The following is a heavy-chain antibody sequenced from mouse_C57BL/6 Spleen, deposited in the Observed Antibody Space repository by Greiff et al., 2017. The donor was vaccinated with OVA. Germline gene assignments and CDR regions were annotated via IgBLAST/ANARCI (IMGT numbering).Heavy chain of an antibody. D-gene: IGHD1-1*01. CDR1: GYTFTSYW. CDR2: INPSSGYT. CDR3: SSNTVVASEYFDY. Sequence: QVQLQQSGAELAKPGASVKLSCKASGYTFTSYWMHWVKQRPGQGLEWIGYINPSSGYTKYNQKFKDKATLTADKSSSTAYMQLSSLTYEDSAVYYCSSNTVVASEYFDYWGQGTTLTVSS. V-gene: IGHV1-7*01. J-gene: IGHJ2*01.